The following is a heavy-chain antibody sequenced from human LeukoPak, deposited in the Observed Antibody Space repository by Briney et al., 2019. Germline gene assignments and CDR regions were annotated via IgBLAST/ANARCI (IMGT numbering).Heavy chain of an antibody. CDR1: GGSISSYY. J-gene: IGHJ4*02. Sequence: PSETLSLTCTVSGGSISSYYWSWIRQSPGKGLECIGYIHYTGSTNYNPSLTSRVTISVETSKNQFSLKLSSVTAADTAVYYCARLVYDSSGYYFDYWGQGTLVTVSS. D-gene: IGHD3-22*01. CDR3: ARLVYDSSGYYFDY. V-gene: IGHV4-59*12. CDR2: IHYTGST.